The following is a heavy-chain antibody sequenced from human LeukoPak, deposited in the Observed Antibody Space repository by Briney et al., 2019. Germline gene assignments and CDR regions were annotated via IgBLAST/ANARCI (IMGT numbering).Heavy chain of an antibody. CDR3: ARRTYYYDSSGYTFDY. CDR1: GFTFSSYE. J-gene: IGHJ4*02. CDR2: ISSSGSTI. V-gene: IGHV3-48*03. D-gene: IGHD3-22*01. Sequence: PGGSLRLSCAASGFTFSSYEMNWVRQAPGKGLEGVSYISSSGSTIYYADCVKGRFTISRDNAKNSLYLQMNSLRAEDTAVYYCARRTYYYDSSGYTFDYWGQGTVVTVSS.